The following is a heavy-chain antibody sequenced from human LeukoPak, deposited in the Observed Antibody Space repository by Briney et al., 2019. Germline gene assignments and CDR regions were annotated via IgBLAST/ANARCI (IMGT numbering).Heavy chain of an antibody. CDR2: IYSGGST. CDR1: GFTVSSNS. Sequence: GGSLRLSCAASGFTVSSNSVSWVRQAPGKGLEWVSVIYSGGSTYYTDSVKGRFTISRDNSKNTLYFQMNSLRAEDTAVYYCARSLAMATAYFDYWGQGTLVTVSS. V-gene: IGHV3-66*01. D-gene: IGHD5-24*01. CDR3: ARSLAMATAYFDY. J-gene: IGHJ4*02.